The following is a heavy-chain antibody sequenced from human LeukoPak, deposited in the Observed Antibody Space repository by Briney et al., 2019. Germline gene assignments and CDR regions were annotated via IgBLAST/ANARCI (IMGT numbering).Heavy chain of an antibody. CDR1: GYTFTGYY. Sequence: ASVKVSCKASGYTFTGYYMHWVRQAPGQGLEWMGWINPNSGGTNYAQKFQGRVTMTRDKSISTAYMELSRLRSDDTAVYYCARDPPDIVVVPAARDAYWGQGTLVTVSS. CDR2: INPNSGGT. D-gene: IGHD2-2*01. CDR3: ARDPPDIVVVPAARDAY. V-gene: IGHV1-2*02. J-gene: IGHJ4*02.